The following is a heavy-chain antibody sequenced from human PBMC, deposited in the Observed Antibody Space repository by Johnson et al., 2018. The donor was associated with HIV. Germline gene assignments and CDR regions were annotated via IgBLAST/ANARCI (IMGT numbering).Heavy chain of an antibody. CDR1: GFTFSDHA. J-gene: IGHJ3*02. CDR2: ITFEGSDK. V-gene: IGHV3-30*04. CDR3: AKDVSVVTPSGSFDI. Sequence: QMQLVESGGGVVQPGRSLRLSCAASGFTFSDHAMHWVRQAPGKGLEWVAVITFEGSDKYYADSVKGGVTISRDDSKNTLYLRLNSLRPEDAAVYYCAKDVSVVTPSGSFDIWVQGTMVTVSS. D-gene: IGHD4-23*01.